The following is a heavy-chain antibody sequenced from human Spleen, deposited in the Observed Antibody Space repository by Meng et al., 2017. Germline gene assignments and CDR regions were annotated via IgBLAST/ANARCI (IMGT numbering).Heavy chain of an antibody. CDR1: GYTFSSYA. Sequence: SVKVSCKASGYTFSSYAICWVRQAPGQGLEWMGGINPIFGTANYAQKFQGRVTITADESTSTAYMELSSLRSEDTAVYYCARVRISMVRGVRPYYFDYWGQGTLVTVSS. V-gene: IGHV1-69*13. CDR2: INPIFGTA. CDR3: ARVRISMVRGVRPYYFDY. J-gene: IGHJ4*02. D-gene: IGHD3-10*01.